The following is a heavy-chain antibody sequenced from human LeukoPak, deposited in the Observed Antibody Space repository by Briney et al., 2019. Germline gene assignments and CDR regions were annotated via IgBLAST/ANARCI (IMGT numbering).Heavy chain of an antibody. J-gene: IGHJ4*02. D-gene: IGHD1-26*01. CDR1: GFTFGSYA. Sequence: GGSLRLSCAASGFTFGSYAMGWVRQAPGKGLEWVSAVSASGPNTYYADSVKGRFTVSRDNSKNTLYLQMSSLRADDTAVYYCARGRGSSRYYFDYWGRGTLVTVSS. V-gene: IGHV3-23*01. CDR2: VSASGPNT. CDR3: ARGRGSSRYYFDY.